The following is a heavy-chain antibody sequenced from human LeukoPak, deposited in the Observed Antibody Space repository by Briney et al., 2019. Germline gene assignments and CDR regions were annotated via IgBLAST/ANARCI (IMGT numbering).Heavy chain of an antibody. J-gene: IGHJ3*02. CDR1: GFIVSSNY. Sequence: PGGSLRLSCAASGFIVSSNYVNWVRQAPGKGLEWVSVTYSGDSTYYADSVKGRFTVSRDSSKNTLYLQMNSLRAEDTAVYYCARAPGWYAAFDIWGQGTMVTVSS. V-gene: IGHV3-53*01. D-gene: IGHD6-19*01. CDR2: TYSGDST. CDR3: ARAPGWYAAFDI.